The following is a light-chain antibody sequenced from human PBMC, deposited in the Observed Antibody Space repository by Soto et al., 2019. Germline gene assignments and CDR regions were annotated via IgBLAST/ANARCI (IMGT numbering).Light chain of an antibody. Sequence: SVLTQPPSVSGAPGQRVTISCTGSSSNIGAGYDVHWYQQLPGTAPKLLIYGNSNRPSGVPDRFSGSKSGTSASLAITGLQAEDEADYYCQSYDSSLSGWGVFGTGTKVTVL. CDR3: QSYDSSLSGWGV. CDR2: GNS. V-gene: IGLV1-40*01. J-gene: IGLJ1*01. CDR1: SSNIGAGYD.